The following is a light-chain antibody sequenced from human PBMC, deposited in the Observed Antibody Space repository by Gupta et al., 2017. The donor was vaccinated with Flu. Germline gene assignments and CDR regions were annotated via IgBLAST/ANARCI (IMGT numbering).Light chain of an antibody. CDR3: GSLADGRYV. CDR1: TGVVGGYNS. J-gene: IGLJ1*01. Sequence: QAVNTSGTGSTGVVGGYNSVSWYRHHPGNGHHLVVYERSRRPSGVPVRFSGSKSGNTASLTVFGLEAEDEDDYYCGSLADGRYVFGSGTKVTVL. V-gene: IGLV2-8*01. CDR2: ERS.